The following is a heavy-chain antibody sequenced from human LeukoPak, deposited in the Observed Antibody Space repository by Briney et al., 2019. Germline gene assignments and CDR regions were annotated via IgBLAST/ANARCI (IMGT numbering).Heavy chain of an antibody. CDR2: IKQDGSEK. D-gene: IGHD3-9*01. V-gene: IGHV3-7*03. CDR3: ARDKYFDWLLSGDY. J-gene: IGHJ4*02. CDR1: GFTFSSYW. Sequence: GGSLRLSCAASGFTFSSYWMSWVRQAPGKGLEWMANIKQDGSEKYYADSVKGRFTISRDNAKNSLYLQMNSLRAEDTAVYYCARDKYFDWLLSGDYWGQGTLVTVSS.